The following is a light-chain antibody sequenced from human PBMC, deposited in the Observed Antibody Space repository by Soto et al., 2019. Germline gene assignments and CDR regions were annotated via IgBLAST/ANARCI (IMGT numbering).Light chain of an antibody. J-gene: IGKJ2*01. CDR1: QSVLYSSNNKNY. V-gene: IGKV4-1*01. Sequence: DIVMTQSPDSLTVSLGERATINCKSSQSVLYSSNNKNYLAWYQQKPGQPPKLLIYWASTRESGVPDRFSGSGSGTDFTLTISSLQAEDVAVYYCQQYYSTLPTFGRGTKLQI. CDR2: WAS. CDR3: QQYYSTLPT.